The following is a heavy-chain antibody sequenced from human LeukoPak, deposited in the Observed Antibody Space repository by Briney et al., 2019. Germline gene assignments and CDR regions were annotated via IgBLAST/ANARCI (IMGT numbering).Heavy chain of an antibody. J-gene: IGHJ3*02. CDR3: ARPWEPRPFDAFDI. CDR2: INHSGST. V-gene: IGHV4-34*01. D-gene: IGHD1-14*01. CDR1: GGSFSGYY. Sequence: SETLSLTCAVYGGSFSGYYWSWIRQPPGKGLEWIGEINHSGSTNYNPSLKSRVTISVDTSKNQFSLKLSSVTAADTAVYYCARPWEPRPFDAFDIWGQGTMATVSS.